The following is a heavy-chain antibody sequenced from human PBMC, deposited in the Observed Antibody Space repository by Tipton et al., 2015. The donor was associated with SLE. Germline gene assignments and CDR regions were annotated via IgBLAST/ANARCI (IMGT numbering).Heavy chain of an antibody. CDR3: ARDYGDEVIYFDY. CDR2: ISHGGIT. Sequence: TLSLTCAVYGGSFSGYYWTWIRQPPGKGLEWIGEISHGGITNYNPSLKSRVTISVDTSKNQFSLKLSSVTAADTAVYYCARDYGDEVIYFDYWGQGTLVTVSS. J-gene: IGHJ4*02. CDR1: GGSFSGYY. V-gene: IGHV4-34*01. D-gene: IGHD4-17*01.